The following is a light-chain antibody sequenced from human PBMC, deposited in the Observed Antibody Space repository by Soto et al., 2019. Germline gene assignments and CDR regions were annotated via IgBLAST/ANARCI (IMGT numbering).Light chain of an antibody. CDR2: GAS. CDR1: QSFNSNY. CDR3: QQYGSLSWT. J-gene: IGKJ1*01. Sequence: EIVLTQSPGTLSLSPGERATLSCRASQSFNSNYLAWYQQKPGQAPRLLFSGASSRATGIPDRFSGSGSGTDFTLTISRLEPEDFAVYYCQQYGSLSWTFGQGTTGDIK. V-gene: IGKV3-20*01.